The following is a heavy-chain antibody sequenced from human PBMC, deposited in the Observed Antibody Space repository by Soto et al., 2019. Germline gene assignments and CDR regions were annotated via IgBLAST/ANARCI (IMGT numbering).Heavy chain of an antibody. D-gene: IGHD6-19*01. CDR1: GFTFSSYG. CDR3: ARDWYSSSQSAFDI. CDR2: IWYDGSNK. Sequence: GGSLRLSCAAPGFTFSSYGMHWVRQAPGKGLEWVAVIWYDGSNKYYADSVKGRFTISRDNSKNTLYLQMNSLRAEDTAVYYCARDWYSSSQSAFDIWGQGTMVTVSS. V-gene: IGHV3-33*01. J-gene: IGHJ3*02.